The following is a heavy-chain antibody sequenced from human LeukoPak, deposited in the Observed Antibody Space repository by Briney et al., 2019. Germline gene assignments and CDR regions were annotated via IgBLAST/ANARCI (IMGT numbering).Heavy chain of an antibody. J-gene: IGHJ4*02. CDR2: IYHSGST. D-gene: IGHD1-26*01. V-gene: IGHV4-4*02. CDR3: AAAVGVDDTYYFDY. Sequence: PSETLSLTCAVSGGSISSSNWWSWVRQPPGKGLEWTGEIYHSGSTNYNPSLKSRVTISVDKSKNQFSLKLSSVTAADTAVYYCAAAVGVDDTYYFDYWGQGTLVTVSS. CDR1: GGSISSSNW.